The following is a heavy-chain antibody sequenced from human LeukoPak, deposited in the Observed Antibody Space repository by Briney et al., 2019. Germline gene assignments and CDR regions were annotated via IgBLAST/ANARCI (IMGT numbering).Heavy chain of an antibody. CDR3: ARDQRTWLHDAIDI. D-gene: IGHD3-9*01. J-gene: IGHJ3*02. CDR1: GYTFISYG. CDR2: ISPYNGNT. V-gene: IGHV1-18*01. Sequence: GASVKVSCKASGYTFISYGISWVRQAPGQGLEWMGWISPYNGNTNYAQILQDRVTMTADTSTSAAYMELRSLRSDDTAVYYCARDQRTWLHDAIDIWGQGTMVTVSS.